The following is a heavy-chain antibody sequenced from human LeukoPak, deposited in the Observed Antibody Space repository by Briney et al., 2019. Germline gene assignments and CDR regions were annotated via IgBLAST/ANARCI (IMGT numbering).Heavy chain of an antibody. CDR1: GGSISSGDYY. CDR2: IYYSGST. V-gene: IGHV4-30-4*01. CDR3: ARSSRSDYGGNSRAFDV. D-gene: IGHD4-23*01. J-gene: IGHJ3*01. Sequence: SQTLSLTCTVSGGSISSGDYYWSWIRQPPGKGLEWIGYIYYSGSTYYNPSLKSRVTMSVDTSKNQFSLKLSSVTAADTAVYYCARSSRSDYGGNSRAFDVWGQGTMVTVSS.